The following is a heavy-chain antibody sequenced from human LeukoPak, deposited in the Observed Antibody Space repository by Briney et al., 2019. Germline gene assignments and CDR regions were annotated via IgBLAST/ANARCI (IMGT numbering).Heavy chain of an antibody. V-gene: IGHV4-34*01. CDR1: GGSFSGHY. CDR2: INHSGST. J-gene: IGHJ4*02. D-gene: IGHD2-15*01. Sequence: PSETLSLTCAVYGGSFSGHYWSWIRQAPGKGPEWIGEINHSGSTNYNPSLKSRVTISVDTSKNQFSLKLSSVTAADTAVYYCARDNIVVVAATKAYYFDYWGQGTLVTVSS. CDR3: ARDNIVVVAATKAYYFDY.